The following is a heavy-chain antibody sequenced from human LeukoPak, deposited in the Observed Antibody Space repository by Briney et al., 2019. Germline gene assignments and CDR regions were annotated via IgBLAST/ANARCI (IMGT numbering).Heavy chain of an antibody. CDR1: GGSFSGYY. CDR2: INHSGSA. Sequence: SETLSLTCAVSGGSFSGYYWTWIRQPPGKGLEWIGEINHSGSANYNPSLMSRVTISLDTSKNHFSLNLRSVTAPDTAVYYCARTYYDFWRGRPSWGQGPLVTVSS. CDR3: ARTYYDFWRGRPS. J-gene: IGHJ4*02. D-gene: IGHD3-3*01. V-gene: IGHV4-34*01.